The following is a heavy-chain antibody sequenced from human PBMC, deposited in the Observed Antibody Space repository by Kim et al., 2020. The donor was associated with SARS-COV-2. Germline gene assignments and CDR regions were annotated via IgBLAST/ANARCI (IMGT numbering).Heavy chain of an antibody. CDR1: GGTFSSYA. V-gene: IGHV1-69*13. Sequence: SVKVSCKASGGTFSSYAISWVRQAPGQGLEWMGGIIPIFGTANYAQKFQGRVTITADESTSTAYMELSSLRSEDTAVYYCARDRGYCSSTSCYGQPGYYYYYGMDVWGQGTTVTVSS. D-gene: IGHD2-2*01. CDR3: ARDRGYCSSTSCYGQPGYYYYYGMDV. CDR2: IIPIFGTA. J-gene: IGHJ6*02.